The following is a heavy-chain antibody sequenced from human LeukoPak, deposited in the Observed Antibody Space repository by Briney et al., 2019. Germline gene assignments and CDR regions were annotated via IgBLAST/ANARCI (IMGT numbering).Heavy chain of an antibody. CDR3: AKDLAGCSDS. Sequence: PGGSLRLSCAASGFTFSSFPMTWVRLAPGKGLEWVSTITGSGGRTYYAESVKGRFTISRDNSKNTLHLQMNSLRGEDTALYYCAKDLAGCSDSWGQGTLVTVSS. CDR1: GFTFSSFP. CDR2: ITGSGGRT. D-gene: IGHD2-8*01. V-gene: IGHV3-23*01. J-gene: IGHJ4*02.